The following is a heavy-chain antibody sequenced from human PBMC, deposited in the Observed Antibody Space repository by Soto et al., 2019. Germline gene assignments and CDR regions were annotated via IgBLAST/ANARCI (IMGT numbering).Heavy chain of an antibody. CDR2: ISTSGVT. V-gene: IGHV3-13*01. J-gene: IGHJ4*02. Sequence: PGGSLRLSCAASGFNFFSYDMHWVRQAPGKGLEWVSAISTSGVTFYAASVKGRFTISRESGENSLYLQMNSLRAEDTAVYFCARERDPYRDPWQEFDSWGQGTLVTVSS. CDR1: GFNFFSYD. CDR3: ARERDPYRDPWQEFDS. D-gene: IGHD1-26*01.